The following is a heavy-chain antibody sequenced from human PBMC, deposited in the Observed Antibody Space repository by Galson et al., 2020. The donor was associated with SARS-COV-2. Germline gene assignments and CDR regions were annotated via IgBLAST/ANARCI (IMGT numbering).Heavy chain of an antibody. D-gene: IGHD3-16*02. V-gene: IGHV4-59*01. Sequence: SETLSLTCTVSGGSISSYYWSWIRQPPGKGLEWIGYIYYSGSTNYNPSLKSRVTISVDTSKNQFSLKLRSVTAADTAVYYCARGDYVWGSYRAWGQ. J-gene: IGHJ1*01. CDR3: ARGDYVWGSYRA. CDR1: GGSISSYY. CDR2: IYYSGST.